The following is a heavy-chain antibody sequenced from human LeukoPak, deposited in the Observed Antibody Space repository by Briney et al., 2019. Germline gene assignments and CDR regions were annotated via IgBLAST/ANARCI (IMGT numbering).Heavy chain of an antibody. CDR1: GGSLSSYY. CDR2: IYYSGST. D-gene: IGHD6-6*01. CDR3: ARGQREYSSSSRYFDY. J-gene: IGHJ4*02. Sequence: SETLSLTCIVSGGSLSSYYWSWLRQPPGKGLEWIGYIYYSGSTNYNPSLKSRVTISVDTSKNQFSLKLSSVTAADTAVYYCARGQREYSSSSRYFDYWGQGTLVTVSS. V-gene: IGHV4-59*01.